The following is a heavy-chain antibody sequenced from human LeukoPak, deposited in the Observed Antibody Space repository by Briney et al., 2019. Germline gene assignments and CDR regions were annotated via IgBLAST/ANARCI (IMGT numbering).Heavy chain of an antibody. CDR1: GFTFSSYG. CDR2: ISYDGSNK. J-gene: IGHJ4*02. V-gene: IGHV3-30*18. D-gene: IGHD3-9*01. CDR3: GKDPYDILSGYLDY. Sequence: GGSLRLSCAASGFTFSSYGMHWVRQAPGKGLEWVAVISYDGSNKYYADSVKGRFTISRDKSKNTLYLQMNSLRAEDTAVYYCGKDPYDILSGYLDYWGQGTLVTVSS.